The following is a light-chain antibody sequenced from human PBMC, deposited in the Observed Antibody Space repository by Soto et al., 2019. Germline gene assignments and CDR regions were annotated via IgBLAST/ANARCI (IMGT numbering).Light chain of an antibody. CDR2: DAS. CDR3: QQYNTYWT. Sequence: DIQMTQFPAALSASVGDRVTITCRASQNVNNWLAWYQHKPGKAPQLLIYDASVLESGVPSRFSGSGAGTEFTLAINGLQSDDFASYCFQQYNTYWTFGPGTKVEVE. J-gene: IGKJ1*01. CDR1: QNVNNW. V-gene: IGKV1-5*01.